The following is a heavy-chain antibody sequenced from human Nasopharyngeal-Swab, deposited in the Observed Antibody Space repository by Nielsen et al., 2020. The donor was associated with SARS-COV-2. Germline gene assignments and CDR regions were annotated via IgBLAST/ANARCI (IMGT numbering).Heavy chain of an antibody. Sequence: ASVKVSCKASGYTFTDYVVHWVRQAPGQRPECMGRINVDNGRTKYSEKLQGRVTITGDTSASISYMELSSLRSEDTAVYFCARLGAAGDFDYWGQGTLVTVSS. CDR1: GYTFTDYV. CDR2: INVDNGRT. CDR3: ARLGAAGDFDY. V-gene: IGHV1-3*01. J-gene: IGHJ4*02. D-gene: IGHD6-13*01.